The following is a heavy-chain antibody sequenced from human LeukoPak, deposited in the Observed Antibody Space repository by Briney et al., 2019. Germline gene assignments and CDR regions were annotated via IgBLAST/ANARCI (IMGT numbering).Heavy chain of an antibody. V-gene: IGHV3-30*04. CDR2: ISYDGSNK. Sequence: PGGSLRLSCAASGFTFSSYAMHWVRQAPGKGLEWVGVISYDGSNKYYADNVKGRFTISRDNSKNTLYLQMNSLRAEDTAVYYCARRSVPAAIGSWFDPGGQGTLVTVSS. J-gene: IGHJ5*02. CDR3: ARRSVPAAIGSWFDP. D-gene: IGHD2-2*02. CDR1: GFTFSSYA.